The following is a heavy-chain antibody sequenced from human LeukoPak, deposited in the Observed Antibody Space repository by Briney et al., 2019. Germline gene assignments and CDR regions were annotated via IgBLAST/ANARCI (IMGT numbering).Heavy chain of an antibody. Sequence: ASVKVSCKASGGTFSSYAISWVRQAPGQGLEWMGGIIPIFGTANYAQKFQGRVTITADESTSTAYMELSSLRSEDTAVYYCARGQLLTGWYYYYMNVWGKGTTVTVSS. J-gene: IGHJ6*03. V-gene: IGHV1-69*13. CDR2: IIPIFGTA. CDR3: ARGQLLTGWYYYYMNV. D-gene: IGHD2-2*01. CDR1: GGTFSSYA.